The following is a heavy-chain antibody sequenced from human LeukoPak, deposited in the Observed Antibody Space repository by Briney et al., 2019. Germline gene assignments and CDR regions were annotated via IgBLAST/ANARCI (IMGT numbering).Heavy chain of an antibody. D-gene: IGHD2-2*01. V-gene: IGHV3-23*01. J-gene: IGHJ2*01. CDR1: GFTFSNYA. CDR3: AKKWVITTPAAIDWYFDL. CDR2: LSSSGGAT. Sequence: GGSLRLSCVASGFTFSNYAMSWVRQAPGKGLEWVSILSSSGGATYYADSVKGRFTISRDNSKNTLYLQMNSLRAEDTAVYYCAKKWVITTPAAIDWYFDLWGRGTLLTVSS.